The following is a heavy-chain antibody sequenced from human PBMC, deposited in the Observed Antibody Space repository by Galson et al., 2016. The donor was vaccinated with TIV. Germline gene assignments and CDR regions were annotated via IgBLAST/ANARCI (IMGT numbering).Heavy chain of an antibody. D-gene: IGHD2-21*02. J-gene: IGHJ4*02. CDR2: TIPHVGIA. V-gene: IGHV1-69*10. Sequence: SVKVSCKASGGTFSSNIINWIRQAPGQGLEWMGGTIPHVGIANYAQRLKGGVTITADKSTNTAYMELSSLRAEDTAMYYCATFAACGGDCYYFDYWGQRTLVTVSS. CDR3: ATFAACGGDCYYFDY. CDR1: GGTFSSNI.